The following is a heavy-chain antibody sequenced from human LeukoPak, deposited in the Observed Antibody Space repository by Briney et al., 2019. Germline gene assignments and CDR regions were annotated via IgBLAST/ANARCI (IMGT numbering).Heavy chain of an antibody. J-gene: IGHJ4*02. V-gene: IGHV3-30*18. CDR1: GFTFSSYG. CDR2: ISYDGSNK. Sequence: GGSLRLSCAASGFTFSSYGMHWVRQAPGKGLEWVAVISYDGSNKYYADSVKGRFTISRDNSKNTLYLQMNSLRAEDTAVYYCAKDQQGYYYGSGSQIDYWGQGTLVTVSS. CDR3: AKDQQGYYYGSGSQIDY. D-gene: IGHD3-10*01.